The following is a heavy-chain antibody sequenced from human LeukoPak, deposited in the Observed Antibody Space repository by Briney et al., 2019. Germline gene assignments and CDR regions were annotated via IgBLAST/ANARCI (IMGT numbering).Heavy chain of an antibody. CDR1: GDIVSSNSAA. J-gene: IGHJ6*02. Sequence: SQTLSLTCAISGDIVSSNSAAWNWIRQSPSRGLEWLGRTYYRSKWYNDYAVSVKSRITINPDTSKSQFSLQLNSVTPEDTAVYYCARDRFGIAVAGTGVYYYYGMDVWGQGTTVTVSS. V-gene: IGHV6-1*01. CDR3: ARDRFGIAVAGTGVYYYYGMDV. CDR2: TYYRSKWYN. D-gene: IGHD6-19*01.